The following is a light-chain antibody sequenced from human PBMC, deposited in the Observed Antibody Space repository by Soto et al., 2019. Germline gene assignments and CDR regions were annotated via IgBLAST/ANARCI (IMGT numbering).Light chain of an antibody. CDR3: QQSHSSPRT. CDR1: QSVSTY. CDR2: DAS. J-gene: IGKJ1*01. V-gene: IGKV3-11*01. Sequence: EIVLTQSPATLSLSPGERATLSCRASQSVSTYLAWYVQKPGQAPRLLIYDASTRAAGVPARFSGSGSGTDFTLTINSVQPEDFGIYYCQQSHSSPRTFGQGTTV.